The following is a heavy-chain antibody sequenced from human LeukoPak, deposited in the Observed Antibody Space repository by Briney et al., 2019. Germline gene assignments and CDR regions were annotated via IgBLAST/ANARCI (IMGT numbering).Heavy chain of an antibody. CDR2: ISDSGGTT. V-gene: IGHV3-23*01. J-gene: IGHJ3*01. Sequence: GGSLRLSCAASGFTFSTYAMSWVRQAPEKGLQWVSGISDSGGTTYYADSVKGRFTISRDNSKNMLYLQMNSLRADDTALYYCAKDLGQRWLQSDAFDFWGQGTMVTVSS. CDR3: AKDLGQRWLQSDAFDF. CDR1: GFTFSTYA. D-gene: IGHD5-24*01.